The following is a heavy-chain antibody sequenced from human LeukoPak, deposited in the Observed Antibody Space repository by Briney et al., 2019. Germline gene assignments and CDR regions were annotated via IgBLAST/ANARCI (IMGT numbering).Heavy chain of an antibody. CDR2: ISTNGGNT. D-gene: IGHD6-13*01. V-gene: IGHV3-64*01. J-gene: IGHJ4*02. Sequence: GGSLRLSCAASGFSFNSYAMHWVRQAPGKGLEYVSGISTNGGNTYYANSVKGRFSISRDNSKNTLYLQINSLRAEDTAVYYCARGGSSSSWYYYSDYWGQGTLVTVSS. CDR3: ARGGSSSSWYYYSDY. CDR1: GFSFNSYA.